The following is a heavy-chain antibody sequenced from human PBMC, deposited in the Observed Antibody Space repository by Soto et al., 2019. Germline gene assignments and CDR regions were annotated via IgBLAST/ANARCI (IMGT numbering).Heavy chain of an antibody. CDR3: ARSRYYDSSGYRALDAFDI. J-gene: IGHJ3*02. V-gene: IGHV4-34*01. Sequence: QVHLQQWGAGLLKPSETLSLTCAVFGGSFSGYYWNWIRRPPGKGLEWIGEINHSGSTNYYWSLXSRVTISVDTXXNXFXXKLSSVTAADTAVYYCARSRYYDSSGYRALDAFDIWGQGTMVTVSS. CDR1: GGSFSGYY. D-gene: IGHD3-22*01. CDR2: INHSGST.